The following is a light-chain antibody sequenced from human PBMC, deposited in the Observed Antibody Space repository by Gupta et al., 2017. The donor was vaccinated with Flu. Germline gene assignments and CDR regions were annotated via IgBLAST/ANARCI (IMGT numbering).Light chain of an antibody. V-gene: IGLV1-44*01. Sequence: QSVLTQPPSASGTPGQRVTISCSGSSSNIGSNTVNWYQQLPGTAPKLLIYSNNRRPSGVPDRFSGSKSGTSASLAISGLQAEEEADYYCAAWDDSRNGWVFGGGTKLTVL. J-gene: IGLJ3*02. CDR3: AAWDDSRNGWV. CDR2: SNN. CDR1: SSNIGSNT.